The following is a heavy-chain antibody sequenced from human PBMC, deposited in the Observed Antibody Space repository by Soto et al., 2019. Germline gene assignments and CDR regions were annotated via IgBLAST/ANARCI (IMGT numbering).Heavy chain of an antibody. V-gene: IGHV2-5*02. Sequence: QITLKESGPTLVKPTQTLTLTCTFSGFSLSTSGVGVGWIRQPPGKALEGLVLIYWDDDKRYSPSLRSRLTIPKDTSKNQVVLIMTNVDPEDTATYFCAHRRIGVSQWNYGDFDYWGQGILVTVSS. CDR1: GFSLSTSGVG. CDR2: IYWDDDK. J-gene: IGHJ4*02. CDR3: AHRRIGVSQWNYGDFDY. D-gene: IGHD3-3*01.